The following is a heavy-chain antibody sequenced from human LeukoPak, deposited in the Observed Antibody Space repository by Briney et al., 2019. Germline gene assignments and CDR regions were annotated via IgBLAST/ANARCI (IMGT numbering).Heavy chain of an antibody. Sequence: GGSLRLSCATFGFRFSDYAMAWVRQAPGKGLEWVSDISGYGESVYYADSVKGRFTIFRVTSTNTLYLQMNSLRAEDTAVYYCARAPRGFQWFVEHWGQGTLVTVSS. CDR3: ARAPRGFQWFVEH. D-gene: IGHD3-22*01. J-gene: IGHJ4*02. CDR2: ISGYGESV. V-gene: IGHV3-23*01. CDR1: GFRFSDYA.